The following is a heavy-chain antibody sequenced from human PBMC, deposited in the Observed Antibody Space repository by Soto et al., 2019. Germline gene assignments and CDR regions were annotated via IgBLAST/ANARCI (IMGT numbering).Heavy chain of an antibody. V-gene: IGHV5-10-1*01. J-gene: IGHJ4*02. D-gene: IGHD3-22*01. CDR3: ARQIYDSDTGPNFQYYFDS. CDR1: GYSFAGYW. Sequence: LRESLKISCKGSGYSFAGYWIAWVRQKPGKGLEWMGRIDPSDSQTYYSPSFRGHVTISVTKSITTVFLQWSSLRASDTAMYYCARQIYDSDTGPNFQYYFDSWGQGTPVTVSS. CDR2: IDPSDSQT.